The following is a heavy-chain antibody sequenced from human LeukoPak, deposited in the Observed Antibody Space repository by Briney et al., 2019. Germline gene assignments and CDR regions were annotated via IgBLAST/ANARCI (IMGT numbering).Heavy chain of an antibody. CDR3: TKTIASLGSGARYFDP. D-gene: IGHD5/OR15-5a*01. J-gene: IGHJ5*02. Sequence: GESLRISCKASGYSFTNYWIAWVRQKPGKGLEWMGIMHPGESEINYSPSFEGQVTISADTSISTAYLEWYSLKASDSAIYYCTKTIASLGSGARYFDPWGQGTMITVSS. CDR2: MHPGESEI. CDR1: GYSFTNYW. V-gene: IGHV5-51*01.